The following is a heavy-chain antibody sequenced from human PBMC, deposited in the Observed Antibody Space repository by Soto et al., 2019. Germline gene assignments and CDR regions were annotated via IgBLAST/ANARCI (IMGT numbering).Heavy chain of an antibody. CDR2: ITNTGGGT. Sequence: EVQLLESGGGLIQPGGSLRLSCAASGFTFSTYAMSWVRQAPGKGLEWVSTITNTGGGTYYADSVKGRFTISRDNSKNTLYLQMNSLRAEDTAVYYCAKQTDRYFDLWGRGTLITVSS. J-gene: IGHJ2*01. V-gene: IGHV3-23*01. CDR1: GFTFSTYA. CDR3: AKQTDRYFDL.